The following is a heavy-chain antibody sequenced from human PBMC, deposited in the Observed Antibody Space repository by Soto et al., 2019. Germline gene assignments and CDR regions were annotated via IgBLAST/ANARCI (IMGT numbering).Heavy chain of an antibody. J-gene: IGHJ6*02. CDR1: GFTFSSYG. Sequence: GSLRLSCAASGFTFSSYGMHWVRQAPGKGLEWVAVISYDGSNKYYADSVKGRFTISRDNSKNTLYLQMNSLRAEDTAVYYCARDRGTMVRGGPYYGMDVWGQGTTVTVSS. CDR3: ARDRGTMVRGGPYYGMDV. D-gene: IGHD3-10*01. CDR2: ISYDGSNK. V-gene: IGHV3-30*03.